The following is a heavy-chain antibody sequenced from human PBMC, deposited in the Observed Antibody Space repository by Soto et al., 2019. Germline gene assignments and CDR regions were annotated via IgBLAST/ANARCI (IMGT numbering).Heavy chain of an antibody. J-gene: IGHJ4*02. CDR3: ARPWFGAGDY. CDR2: IYYSGST. D-gene: IGHD3-10*01. V-gene: IGHV4-39*01. CDR1: GGSISSSSYY. Sequence: QLQLQESGPGLVKPSETLSLTCTVSGGSISSSSYYWGWIRQPPGKGLEWIGSIYYSGSTHYNPSLTTRVTRSVDTSKNQTSLKLSSVTASDTAVYYCARPWFGAGDYWGQGTLVTVSS.